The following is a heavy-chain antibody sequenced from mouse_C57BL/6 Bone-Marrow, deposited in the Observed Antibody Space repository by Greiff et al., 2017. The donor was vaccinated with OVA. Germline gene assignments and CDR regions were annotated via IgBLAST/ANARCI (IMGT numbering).Heavy chain of an antibody. V-gene: IGHV1-64*01. D-gene: IGHD2-5*01. CDR1: GYTFTSYW. Sequence: QVQLKQSGAELVKPGASVKLSCKASGYTFTSYWMHWVKQRPGQGLEWIGMIHPNSGRTNYNEKFKSKATLTVDKSSSTAYMQLSSLTSEDSAVDYCARWDSNYAWFAYWGQGTLVTVSA. CDR3: ARWDSNYAWFAY. J-gene: IGHJ3*01. CDR2: IHPNSGRT.